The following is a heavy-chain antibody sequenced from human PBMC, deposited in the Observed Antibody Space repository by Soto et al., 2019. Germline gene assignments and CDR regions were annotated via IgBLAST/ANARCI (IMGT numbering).Heavy chain of an antibody. CDR2: IYYSGST. J-gene: IGHJ6*02. CDR3: ARRLYYDSSGFEGGGMDV. V-gene: IGHV4-59*08. Sequence: PSETLSLTCTVSGDSISSYYWSWIRQPPGKGLEWIGYIYYSGSTNYNPSLKSRVTISVDTSKNQFSLKLSSVTAADTAVYYCARRLYYDSSGFEGGGMDVWGQGTTVTVSS. D-gene: IGHD3-22*01. CDR1: GDSISSYY.